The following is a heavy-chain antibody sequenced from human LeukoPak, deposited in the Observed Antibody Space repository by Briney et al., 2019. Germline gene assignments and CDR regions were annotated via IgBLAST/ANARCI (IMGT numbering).Heavy chain of an antibody. V-gene: IGHV1-8*01. CDR1: GYTFTSYD. CDR3: ARPPRGGCSGGSCYSQRFWFDP. Sequence: ASVKVSCEASGYTFTSYDINWVRQATGQGLEWMGWMNPNSGNTGYAQKFQGRVTMTRNTSISTAYMELSGLRSEDTAVYYCARPPRGGCSGGSCYSQRFWFDPWGQGTLVTVSS. D-gene: IGHD2-15*01. CDR2: MNPNSGNT. J-gene: IGHJ5*02.